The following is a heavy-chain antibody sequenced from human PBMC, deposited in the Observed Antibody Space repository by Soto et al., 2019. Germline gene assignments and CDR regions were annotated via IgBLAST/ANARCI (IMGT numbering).Heavy chain of an antibody. CDR2: ISAYDGDT. CDR1: GYTFKTYG. Sequence: QIQLVQSGAEVKQPGASVKVSCKASGYTFKTYGISWVRQAPGQGLEWMGWISAYDGDTNHAQTLQGRVSMTTDISTSTAYMELTILTSDDTAVYYCAISSSGSPDSWGQGTLVTVSS. D-gene: IGHD6-6*01. V-gene: IGHV1-18*01. CDR3: AISSSGSPDS. J-gene: IGHJ4*02.